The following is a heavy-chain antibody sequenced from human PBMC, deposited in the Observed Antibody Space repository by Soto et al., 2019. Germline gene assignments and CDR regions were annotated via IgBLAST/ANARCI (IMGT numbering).Heavy chain of an antibody. CDR1: GGTFSSYA. V-gene: IGHV1-69*01. J-gene: IGHJ4*02. Sequence: QVQLVQSGAEVKKPGSSVKVSCKASGGTFSSYAISWVRQAPGQGLEWMGGIIPIFGTANYAQKFQGRVTINADESKNTTYMELSSLRSEDTAVYYCAADLEAYSSPNYWGQGTLVTVSS. CDR2: IIPIFGTA. CDR3: AADLEAYSSPNY. D-gene: IGHD3-22*01.